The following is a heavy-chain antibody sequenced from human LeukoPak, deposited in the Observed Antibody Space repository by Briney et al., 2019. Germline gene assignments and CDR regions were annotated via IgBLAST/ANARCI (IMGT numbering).Heavy chain of an antibody. V-gene: IGHV4-39*01. J-gene: IGHJ2*01. CDR2: IYYSGST. CDR3: ARLIYPTYWYFDL. Sequence: SETLSLTCTVSGGSISSSSYYWGWIRQPPGKGLEWIGSIYYSGSTYYNPSLKSRVTISVDTSKNQFSLKLSSVTAADTAVYYCARLIYPTYWYFDLWGRGTLVTVSS. CDR1: GGSISSSSYY.